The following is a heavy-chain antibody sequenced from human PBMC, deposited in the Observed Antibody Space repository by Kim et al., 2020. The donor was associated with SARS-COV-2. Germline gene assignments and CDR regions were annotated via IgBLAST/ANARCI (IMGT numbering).Heavy chain of an antibody. V-gene: IGHV3-15*01. Sequence: TTDYAAPVKGRFTISRDDSKNTLYLQMNSLKTEDTAVYYCFILGSITNSYWGQGTLVTVSS. CDR3: FILGSITNSY. D-gene: IGHD1-1*01. CDR2: TT. J-gene: IGHJ4*02.